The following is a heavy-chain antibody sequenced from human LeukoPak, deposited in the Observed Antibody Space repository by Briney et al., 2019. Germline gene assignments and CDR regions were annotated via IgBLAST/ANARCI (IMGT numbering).Heavy chain of an antibody. CDR1: GFTFSSYS. CDR3: ARRSEFGVLYYMDV. D-gene: IGHD3-16*01. Sequence: PGGSLRLSCAASGFTFSSYSMNWVRQDPGKGLEWVSYISGSSGTIYYADSVKGRFTISRDNAKSSLYLQMNSLRAEDTAVYYCARRSEFGVLYYMDVWGKGTTVTVS. J-gene: IGHJ6*03. V-gene: IGHV3-48*01. CDR2: ISGSSGTI.